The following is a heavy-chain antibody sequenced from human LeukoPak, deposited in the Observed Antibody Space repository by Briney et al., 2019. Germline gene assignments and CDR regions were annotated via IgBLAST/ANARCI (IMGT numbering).Heavy chain of an antibody. V-gene: IGHV1-69-2*01. Sequence: ASVKVSCKASGYTFTDYYMHWVQQAPGKGLEWMGRVDPEDGETIYAEKFQGRVTITADTSTDTAYMELSSLRSGGTAVYYCATLRCSSTSCYEDYWGQGTLVTVSS. CDR1: GYTFTDYY. CDR2: VDPEDGET. J-gene: IGHJ4*02. CDR3: ATLRCSSTSCYEDY. D-gene: IGHD2-2*01.